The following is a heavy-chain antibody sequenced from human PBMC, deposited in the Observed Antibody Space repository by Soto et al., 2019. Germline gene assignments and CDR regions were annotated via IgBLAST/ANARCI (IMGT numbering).Heavy chain of an antibody. V-gene: IGHV3-15*07. Sequence: EAQLVESGGALVEPGGSLRLSCVASGFTFSNTWMNWVRQAPGKGLEWVGRIKTKADGGTTDYAAPVKGRFTISRDDSKNTLFLQMSGLETEDTAVYYCTSVRTYWGQGTLVTVSS. CDR1: GFTFSNTW. J-gene: IGHJ4*02. CDR3: TSVRTY. CDR2: IKTKADGGTT.